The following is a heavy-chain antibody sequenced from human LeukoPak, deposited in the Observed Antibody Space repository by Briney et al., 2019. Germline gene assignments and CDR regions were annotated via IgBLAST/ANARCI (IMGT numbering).Heavy chain of an antibody. CDR1: RFTFSSYA. CDR2: IKQDGSEE. J-gene: IGHJ4*02. V-gene: IGHV3-7*03. CDR3: ARRYFDY. Sequence: PGGSLRLSCAASRFTFSSYAMHWVRQAPGKGLEWVANIKQDGSEEYYVDSVRGRFTISRDNAKKSLYLQMNSLRAEDTAVYYCARRYFDYWGQGTLVTVSS.